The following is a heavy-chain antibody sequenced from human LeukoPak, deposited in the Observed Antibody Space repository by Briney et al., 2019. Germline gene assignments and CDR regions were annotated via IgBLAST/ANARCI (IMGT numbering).Heavy chain of an antibody. V-gene: IGHV4-31*03. J-gene: IGHJ6*02. Sequence: PSETLSLTCTVSGGSISSGGYYWSWIRQHPGKGLEWIGYIYYSGSTYYNPSLKSRVTISVDTSKNQFSLKLSSVTAADTAVYYCARADSSSGWYPPLRYYYYGMDVWGQGTTVTVSS. CDR2: IYYSGST. CDR1: GGSISSGGYY. D-gene: IGHD6-19*01. CDR3: ARADSSSGWYPPLRYYYYGMDV.